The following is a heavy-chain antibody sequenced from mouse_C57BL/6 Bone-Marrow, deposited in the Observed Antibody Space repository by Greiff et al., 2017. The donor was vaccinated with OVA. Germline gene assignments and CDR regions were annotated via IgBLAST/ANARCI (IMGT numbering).Heavy chain of an antibody. D-gene: IGHD2-4*01. V-gene: IGHV2-2*01. CDR2: IWSGGST. J-gene: IGHJ4*01. Sequence: VQLQESGPGLVQPSQSLSITCTVSGFSLTSYGVHWVRQSPGKGLEWLGVIWSGGSTDYNAAFISRLSISKDNSKSQVFFKMNSLQADDTAIYYCARNYYDYDNYAMDYWGQGTSVTVSS. CDR1: GFSLTSYG. CDR3: ARNYYDYDNYAMDY.